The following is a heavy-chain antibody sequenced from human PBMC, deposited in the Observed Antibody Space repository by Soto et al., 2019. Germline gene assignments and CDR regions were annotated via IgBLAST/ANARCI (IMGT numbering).Heavy chain of an antibody. D-gene: IGHD3-22*01. Sequence: PSETLSLTCTVSGGSISGYFWNWIRQPPGKGLEWIGYMSYSGSTNYNPSLKSRVTISVDTSKNQFSLKLSSVTAADTAVYYCARGGDYYDSSGHDAFDIWGQGTMVTVSS. CDR2: MSYSGST. J-gene: IGHJ3*02. CDR3: ARGGDYYDSSGHDAFDI. V-gene: IGHV4-59*01. CDR1: GGSISGYF.